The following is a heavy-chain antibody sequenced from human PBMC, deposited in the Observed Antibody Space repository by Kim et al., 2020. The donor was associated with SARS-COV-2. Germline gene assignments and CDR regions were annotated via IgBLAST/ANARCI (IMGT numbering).Heavy chain of an antibody. CDR3: AKGGSYFEH. V-gene: IGHV4-61*06. D-gene: IGHD3-16*01. CDR2: RGRS. Sequence: RGRSNYNPSLKGRASISVDASNNQFALRLTAVTAADTAVYYCAKGGSYFEHWGQGALVTVSS. J-gene: IGHJ4*02.